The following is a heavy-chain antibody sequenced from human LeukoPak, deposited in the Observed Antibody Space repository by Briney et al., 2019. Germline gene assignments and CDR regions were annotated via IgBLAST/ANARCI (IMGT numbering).Heavy chain of an antibody. V-gene: IGHV3-30*01. D-gene: IGHD3-22*01. CDR2: ISYDGSNK. J-gene: IGHJ4*02. CDR1: GFTFSSYA. CDR3: ARARNYYDSSGYYDCFDY. Sequence: SGGSLRLSCAASGFTFSSYAMHWVRQAPGKGLEWVAVISYDGSNKYYADSVKGRFTISRDNSKNTLYLQMNSLRAEDTAVYYCARARNYYDSSGYYDCFDYWGQGTLVTVSS.